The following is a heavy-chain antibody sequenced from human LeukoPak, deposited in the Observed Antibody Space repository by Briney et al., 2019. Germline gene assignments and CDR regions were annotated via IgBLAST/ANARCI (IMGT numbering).Heavy chain of an antibody. CDR1: GGTFSSYA. J-gene: IGHJ5*02. CDR3: ARGRIAVANNWFDP. CDR2: IIPIFGTA. Sequence: ASVKISCKASGGTFSSYAISWVRQAPGHGLEWVGGIIPIFGTANYAQKFQGRVTITTDESTSTAYMELSSLRSEDTAVYYCARGRIAVANNWFDPWGQGTLVTVSS. V-gene: IGHV1-69*05. D-gene: IGHD6-19*01.